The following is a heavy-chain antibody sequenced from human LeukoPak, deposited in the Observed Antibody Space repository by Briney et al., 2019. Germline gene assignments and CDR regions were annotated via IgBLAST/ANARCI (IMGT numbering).Heavy chain of an antibody. CDR1: GGSFSGYY. D-gene: IGHD2-15*01. CDR3: ARGSLGRGGYFDY. J-gene: IGHJ4*02. Sequence: PSETLSLTCAVYGGSFSGYYWSWIRQPPGKGLEWIGEINHSGSTNYNPSLKSRVTISVDTSKNQFSLKLSSVTAADTAVYYCARGSLGRGGYFDYWGQGTLVTVSS. V-gene: IGHV4-34*01. CDR2: INHSGST.